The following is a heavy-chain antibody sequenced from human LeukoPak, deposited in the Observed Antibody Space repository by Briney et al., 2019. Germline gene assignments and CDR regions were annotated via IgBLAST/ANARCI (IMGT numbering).Heavy chain of an antibody. CDR1: GYTFTGYY. D-gene: IGHD6-19*01. CDR3: ARDPDSHIAVAGTGWFDP. CDR2: INPNSGGT. J-gene: IGHJ5*02. Sequence: ASVKVSCKASGYTFTGYYMHWVRQAPGQGREWMGWINPNSGGTNYAKKFQGRVTMTRDTSISTAYMELSRLRSDDTAVYYCARDPDSHIAVAGTGWFDPWGQGTLVTVSA. V-gene: IGHV1-2*02.